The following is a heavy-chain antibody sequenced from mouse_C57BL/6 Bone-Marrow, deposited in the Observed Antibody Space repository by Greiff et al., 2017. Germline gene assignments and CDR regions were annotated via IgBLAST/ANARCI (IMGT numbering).Heavy chain of an antibody. D-gene: IGHD2-1*01. J-gene: IGHJ3*01. CDR1: GYTFTSYW. CDR2: IDPSDSYT. Sequence: VQLQQPGAELVMPGASVKLSCKASGYTFTSYWMHWVKQRPGQGLEWIGEIDPSDSYTNYNQKFKGKSTLTEDKSSSPAYMQLSSLTSEDSAVYYCAREPVSLLWGKWFAYWGQGTLVTVSA. CDR3: AREPVSLLWGKWFAY. V-gene: IGHV1-69*01.